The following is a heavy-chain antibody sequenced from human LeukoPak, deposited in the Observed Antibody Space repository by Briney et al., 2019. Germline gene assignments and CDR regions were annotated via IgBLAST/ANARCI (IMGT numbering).Heavy chain of an antibody. D-gene: IGHD6-25*01. V-gene: IGHV4-59*01. J-gene: IGHJ4*02. CDR3: ARAPRRLSFDY. CDR1: GGSISSYY. Sequence: SETLSLTCTVSGGSISSYYWSRIRQPPGKGLEWIGYIYYSGSTNYNPSLKSRVTISVDTSKNQFSLKLSSVTAADTAVYYCARAPRRLSFDYWGQGTLVTVSS. CDR2: IYYSGST.